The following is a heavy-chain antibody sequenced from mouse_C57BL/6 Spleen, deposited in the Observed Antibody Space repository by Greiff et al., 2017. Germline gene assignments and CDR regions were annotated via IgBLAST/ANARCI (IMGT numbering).Heavy chain of an antibody. CDR3: ARNPFQGLYFDY. D-gene: IGHD3-3*01. CDR1: GYSFTGYY. J-gene: IGHJ2*01. V-gene: IGHV1-42*01. CDR2: INPSTGGT. Sequence: VQLQQSGPELVKPGASVKISCKASGYSFTGYYMNWVKQSPEKSLEWIGEINPSTGGTTYNQTFKAKATLTVDKSSSTAYMQLKSLTSDVSAVYYCARNPFQGLYFDYWGQGTTLTVSS.